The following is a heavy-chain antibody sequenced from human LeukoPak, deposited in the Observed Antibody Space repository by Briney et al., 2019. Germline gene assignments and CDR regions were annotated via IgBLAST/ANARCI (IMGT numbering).Heavy chain of an antibody. CDR3: ARFKGLSSDWYGWIDS. CDR2: IYATGKT. V-gene: IGHV3-53*01. CDR1: GLTVSGIF. Sequence: PGGSLRLSCAASGLTVSGIFMTWVRQAPGKGLECVSVIYATGKTYHADSVRGRFTISRDNSKNTLDLQMSNLRAEDTAVYYCARFKGLSSDWYGWIDSWGQGTQVTVSS. J-gene: IGHJ4*02. D-gene: IGHD6-19*01.